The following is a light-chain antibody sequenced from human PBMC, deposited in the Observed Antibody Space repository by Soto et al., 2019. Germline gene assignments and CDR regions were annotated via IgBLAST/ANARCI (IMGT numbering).Light chain of an antibody. CDR1: SSDVGAYIF. CDR2: DVN. V-gene: IGLV2-8*01. CDR3: VSFAGGTYV. J-gene: IGLJ1*01. Sequence: LTQPPSASWSPGQSVTISCTGTSSDVGAYIFVSWYQQHPGKAPKLMVYDVNRRPPGVPDRFFGSKSGNTASLTVSGLQAEDEADYYCVSFAGGTYVFGTGTKGTVL.